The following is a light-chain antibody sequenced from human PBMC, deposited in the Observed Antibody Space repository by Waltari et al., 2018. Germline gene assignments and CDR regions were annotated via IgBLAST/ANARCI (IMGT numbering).Light chain of an antibody. CDR2: RAS. Sequence: EIVLTQSPGTASLSQGERVTLSCRASQSFGSSSLAWYQQKPGQAPRLVIYRASRRATGIPDRFSGSASGTDFSLTISRLEPEDFAVYYCQQHGTLPATFGQGTKVEIK. J-gene: IGKJ1*01. CDR3: QQHGTLPAT. CDR1: QSFGSSS. V-gene: IGKV3-20*01.